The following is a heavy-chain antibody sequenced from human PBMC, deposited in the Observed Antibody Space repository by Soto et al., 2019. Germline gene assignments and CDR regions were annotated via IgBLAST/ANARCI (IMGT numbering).Heavy chain of an antibody. CDR3: ARDFPRYCSGGSCYRGGDVYYYYYMDV. CDR1: GGTFSSYT. J-gene: IGHJ6*03. V-gene: IGHV1-69*04. D-gene: IGHD2-15*01. Sequence: ASVNVSCKASGGTFSSYTISWVRQAPGQGLEWMGRIIPILGIANYAQKFQGRVTITADKSTSTAYMELSSLRSEDTAVYYCARDFPRYCSGGSCYRGGDVYYYYYMDVWGKGTTVTVSS. CDR2: IIPILGIA.